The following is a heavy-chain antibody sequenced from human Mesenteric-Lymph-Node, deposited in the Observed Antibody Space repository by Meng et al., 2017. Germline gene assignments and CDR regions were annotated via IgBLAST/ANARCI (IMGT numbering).Heavy chain of an antibody. Sequence: QVQLPQVGAGLLKPSETLSLTCDVSGGSIRNDQWWSWVRQAPGKGPEWIGEIYHSGRTNYNPSVKSRVSMSVDKSQNHFSLRLSSVTAADTAVYYCTTLYGDSISWGQGTLVTVSS. D-gene: IGHD4-17*01. CDR3: TTLYGDSIS. CDR1: GGSIRNDQW. CDR2: IYHSGRT. V-gene: IGHV4-4*02. J-gene: IGHJ4*02.